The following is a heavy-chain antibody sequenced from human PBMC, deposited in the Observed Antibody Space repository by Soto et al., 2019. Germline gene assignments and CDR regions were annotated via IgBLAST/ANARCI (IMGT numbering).Heavy chain of an antibody. CDR3: AKGVVTAIPFDY. CDR1: GFTVSSNY. V-gene: IGHV3-23*01. J-gene: IGHJ4*02. Sequence: PGGSLRLSSAASGFTVSSNYMSWVRQAPGKGLEWVSAISGSGGSTYYADSVKGRFTISRDNSKNTLYLQMNSLRAEDTAVYYCAKGVVTAIPFDYWGQGTLVTVSS. D-gene: IGHD2-21*02. CDR2: ISGSGGST.